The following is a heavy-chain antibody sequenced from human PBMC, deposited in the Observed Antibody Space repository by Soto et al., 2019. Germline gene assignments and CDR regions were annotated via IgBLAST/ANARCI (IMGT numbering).Heavy chain of an antibody. CDR3: AKDRAGGGVAGHAFDI. CDR1: GFTFSGYA. V-gene: IGHV3-23*01. Sequence: GGSLSLSCTASGFTFSGYAVSGIRQAPGKGLEWGSAISGSGGSTYYADSVKGRFTISRDNSKSTLYLQMNSLRAEDTAVYYCAKDRAGGGVAGHAFDIWGQGTMVTGSS. D-gene: IGHD6-19*01. CDR2: ISGSGGST. J-gene: IGHJ3*02.